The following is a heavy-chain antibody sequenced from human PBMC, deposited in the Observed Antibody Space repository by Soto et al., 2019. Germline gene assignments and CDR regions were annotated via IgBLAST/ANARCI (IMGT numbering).Heavy chain of an antibody. J-gene: IGHJ1*01. V-gene: IGHV3-7*04. CDR1: GFTFSSHW. CDR3: VWHNTGDYGY. D-gene: IGHD4-17*01. CDR2: IKEDGSET. Sequence: EVQLVESGGGLVQPGGSLRLSCAASGFTFSSHWMSWVRQAPGKGLEWVANIKEDGSETHYADGVKGRFTTSRDNAKNSLYLQMKFLGVEDTAVCYCVWHNTGDYGYWGQGTVVTVS.